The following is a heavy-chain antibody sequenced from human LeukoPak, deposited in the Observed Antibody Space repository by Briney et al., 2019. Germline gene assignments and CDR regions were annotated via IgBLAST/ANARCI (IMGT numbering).Heavy chain of an antibody. Sequence: SETLSLTCAVYGGSFSGYYWSWVRQPPGKGLEWSGEINHSGSTNYNPSLKSRVTISVDTSKNQFSLKLSSVTAADTAVYYCARGYDFWSGYSLDYWGQGTLVTVSS. J-gene: IGHJ4*02. V-gene: IGHV4-34*01. CDR1: GGSFSGYY. D-gene: IGHD3-3*01. CDR3: ARGYDFWSGYSLDY. CDR2: INHSGST.